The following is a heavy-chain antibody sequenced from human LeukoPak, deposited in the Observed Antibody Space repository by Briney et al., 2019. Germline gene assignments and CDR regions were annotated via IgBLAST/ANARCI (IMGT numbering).Heavy chain of an antibody. D-gene: IGHD2-15*01. J-gene: IGHJ4*02. CDR1: GFTFSSYW. V-gene: IGHV3-74*01. Sequence: PGGSLRLSCAASGFTFSSYWMHWVRQAPGKGLVWVSRINSDGSSTSYADSVKGRFTISRDNAKNTLYLQVNSLRAEDTAVYYCARGPRTGIVVVVAATLRYWGQGTLVTVSS. CDR2: INSDGSST. CDR3: ARGPRTGIVVVVAATLRY.